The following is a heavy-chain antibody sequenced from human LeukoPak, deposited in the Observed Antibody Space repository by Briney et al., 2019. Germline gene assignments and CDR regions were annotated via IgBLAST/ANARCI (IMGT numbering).Heavy chain of an antibody. CDR1: GYTFTNYY. J-gene: IGHJ5*02. V-gene: IGHV1-46*01. D-gene: IGHD1-14*01. CDR3: ARGSTAEYWFDP. Sequence: GASVKVSCKASGYTFTNYYMHWVRQAPGQGLEWMGIINPSDGSTSYAQNFQGRVTMARDTSTSAVYMELSSLRSEDTAVYYCARGSTAEYWFDPWGQGTLVTVSS. CDR2: INPSDGST.